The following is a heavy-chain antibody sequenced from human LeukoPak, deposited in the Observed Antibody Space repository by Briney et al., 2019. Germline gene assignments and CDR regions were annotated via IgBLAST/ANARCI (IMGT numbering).Heavy chain of an antibody. CDR3: ARETPDGAQGAFDI. CDR1: GFTFSSYA. Sequence: LTGGSLRLSCAASGFTFSSYAMHWVRQAPGKGLEWVSDIHSGGSTYYADSVKGRFTISRDNSKNTLYLQMNSLRAEDTAVYYCARETPDGAQGAFDIWGQGTMVTVSS. D-gene: IGHD4-17*01. J-gene: IGHJ3*02. CDR2: IHSGGST. V-gene: IGHV3-66*01.